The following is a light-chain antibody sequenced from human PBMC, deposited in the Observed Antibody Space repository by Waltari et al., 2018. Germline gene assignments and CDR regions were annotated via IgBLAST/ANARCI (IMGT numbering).Light chain of an antibody. CDR1: QSISSW. V-gene: IGKV1-5*03. CDR3: QQYNSYSGT. Sequence: DIQLTQSPSTLSASVGDRVTITCRTSQSISSWLAWYQQKPGKAPKLLIYKSSSLESGVPSRFNGSGSETEFTLTISSLQPDDFATYYGQQYNSYSGTFGQGTKVEIK. CDR2: KSS. J-gene: IGKJ1*01.